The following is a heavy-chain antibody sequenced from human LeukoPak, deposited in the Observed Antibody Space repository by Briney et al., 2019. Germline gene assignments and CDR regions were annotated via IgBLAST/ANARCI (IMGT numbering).Heavy chain of an antibody. Sequence: PSETLSLTCTASGGTISPYYRSWVRQPPGKGLEWIGYIYSRGSNNYNPSLKSGVTISVDTSKNQFCLKLRSVTAADTAVYYCARGVKIEYSSSSRNWYLDLWGRGTLVTVSS. V-gene: IGHV4-59*08. J-gene: IGHJ2*01. CDR3: ARGVKIEYSSSSRNWYLDL. CDR2: IYSRGSN. D-gene: IGHD6-6*01. CDR1: GGTISPYY.